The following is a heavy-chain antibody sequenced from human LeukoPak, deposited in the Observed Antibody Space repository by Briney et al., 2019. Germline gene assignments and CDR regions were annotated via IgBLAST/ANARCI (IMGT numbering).Heavy chain of an antibody. J-gene: IGHJ4*02. CDR2: ISSSSSTI. CDR3: ARDIGYCSSTSCRTDY. D-gene: IGHD2-2*01. CDR1: GFTFSSYS. V-gene: IGHV3-48*01. Sequence: GGSLRLSCAASGFTFSSYSMNWVRQAPGKGLEWVSYISSSSSTIYYADSVKGRFTISRDNAKNSLYLQMNSLRAEDTAVYYCARDIGYCSSTSCRTDYWGQGTLVTVSS.